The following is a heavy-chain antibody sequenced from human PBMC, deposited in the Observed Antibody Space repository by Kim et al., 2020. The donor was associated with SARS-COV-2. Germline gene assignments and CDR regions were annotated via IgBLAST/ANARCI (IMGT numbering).Heavy chain of an antibody. D-gene: IGHD5-12*01. J-gene: IGHJ4*02. CDR3: ARLHYSGYCPDY. V-gene: IGHV4-39*01. CDR1: GGSISSSSYY. CDR2: IYYSGST. Sequence: SETLSLTCTVSGGSISSSSYYWGWIRQPPGKGLEWIGSIYYSGSTYYNPSLKSRVTISVDTSKNQFSLKLSSVTAADTAVYYCARLHYSGYCPDYWGQGTLVTVSS.